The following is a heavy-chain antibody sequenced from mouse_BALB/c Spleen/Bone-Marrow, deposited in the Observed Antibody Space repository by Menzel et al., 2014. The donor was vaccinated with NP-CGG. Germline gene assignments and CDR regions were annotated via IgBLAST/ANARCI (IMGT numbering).Heavy chain of an antibody. Sequence: EVQRVESGAELVKPGASVKLSCTAFGFNIKDTYMHWVKQRPEQGLEWIGRIDPANGNTKYDPKFQGKATITADTSSNTAYLQLSSLTSEDTAVYYCARWEYYAMDYWGQGTSVAVSS. CDR2: IDPANGNT. V-gene: IGHV14-3*02. J-gene: IGHJ4*01. CDR1: GFNIKDTY. D-gene: IGHD4-1*01. CDR3: ARWEYYAMDY.